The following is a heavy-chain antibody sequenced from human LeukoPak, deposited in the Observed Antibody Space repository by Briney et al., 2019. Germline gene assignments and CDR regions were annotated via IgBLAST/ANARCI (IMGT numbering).Heavy chain of an antibody. CDR2: ISYDGSNK. V-gene: IGHV3-30*18. J-gene: IGHJ5*02. CDR1: GFTFSSYG. D-gene: IGHD5-18*01. CDR3: AKEKLSGYSYGSEDNWFDP. Sequence: GGSLRLSCAASGFTFSSYGMHWVRQAPGKGLEWVAVISYDGSNKYYADSVKGRFTISRDNSKNTLYLQMNSLRAEDTAVYYCAKEKLSGYSYGSEDNWFDPWGQGTLVTVSS.